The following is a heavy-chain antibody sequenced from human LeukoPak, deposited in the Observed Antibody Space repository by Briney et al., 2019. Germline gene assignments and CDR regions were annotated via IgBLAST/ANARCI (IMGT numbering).Heavy chain of an antibody. CDR2: IYDTGNT. J-gene: IGHJ5*02. CDR1: GGSISSYY. CDR3: ARSLGANTWVGNWFDP. D-gene: IGHD3-10*01. Sequence: SETLSLTCTVSGGSISSYYWSWVRQPPGKGLEWIGHIYDTGNTNYNPSLESRVTISVDTSKNQFSLRLTSVTAADTAIYFCARSLGANTWVGNWFDPWGQGTLVTVSP. V-gene: IGHV4-59*08.